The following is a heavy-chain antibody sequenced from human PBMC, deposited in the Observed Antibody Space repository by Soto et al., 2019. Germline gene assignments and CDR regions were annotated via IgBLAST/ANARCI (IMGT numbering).Heavy chain of an antibody. J-gene: IGHJ6*02. V-gene: IGHV4-34*01. Sequence: SETLSLTCAVYGGSFSGYYWSWIRQPPGKGLEWIGEINHSGSTNYNPSLKSRVTISVDTSKNQFSLKLSSVTAADTAVYYCAREANLSGNYYYGMDVWGQGITVTVSS. CDR3: AREANLSGNYYYGMDV. CDR1: GGSFSGYY. D-gene: IGHD2-8*01. CDR2: INHSGST.